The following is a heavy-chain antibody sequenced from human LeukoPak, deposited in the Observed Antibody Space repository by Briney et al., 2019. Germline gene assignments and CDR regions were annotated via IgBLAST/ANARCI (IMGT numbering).Heavy chain of an antibody. CDR1: GFTFSSYA. V-gene: IGHV3-30-3*01. CDR3: AKVTIVVVITTPYYFDY. J-gene: IGHJ4*02. D-gene: IGHD3-22*01. CDR2: ISYDGSNK. Sequence: GGSLRLSCAASGFTFSSYAMHWVRQAPGKGLEWVAVISYDGSNKYYADSVKGRFTISRDNSKNTLYLQMNSLRAEDTAVYYCAKVTIVVVITTPYYFDYWGQGTLVTVSS.